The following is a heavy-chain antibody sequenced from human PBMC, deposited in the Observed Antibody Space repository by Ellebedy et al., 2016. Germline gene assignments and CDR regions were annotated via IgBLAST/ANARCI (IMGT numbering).Heavy chain of an antibody. J-gene: IGHJ5*02. Sequence: SETLSLXXTVSGGSISSGGYYWSWIRQHPGKGLEWIGYIYYSGSTYYNPSLKSRVTISVDTSKNQFSLKLSSVTAADTAVYYCARSPLNLSSWYSIDRPVFDPWGQGTLVTVSS. D-gene: IGHD6-13*01. V-gene: IGHV4-31*03. CDR3: ARSPLNLSSWYSIDRPVFDP. CDR2: IYYSGST. CDR1: GGSISSGGYY.